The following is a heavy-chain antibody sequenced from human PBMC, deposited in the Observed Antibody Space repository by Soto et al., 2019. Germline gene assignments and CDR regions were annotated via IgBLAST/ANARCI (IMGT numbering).Heavy chain of an antibody. CDR2: IKSKTDGGTT. V-gene: IGHV3-15*07. J-gene: IGHJ6*02. CDR1: GFTFSNAW. Sequence: GGSLRLSCAASGFTFSNAWMNWVRQAPGKGLEWVGRIKSKTDGGTTDYAAPVKGRFTISRDDSKNTLYLQMNSLKTEDTAVYYCTTDAIAAAVPYYGMDVWGQGTTVTVSS. D-gene: IGHD6-13*01. CDR3: TTDAIAAAVPYYGMDV.